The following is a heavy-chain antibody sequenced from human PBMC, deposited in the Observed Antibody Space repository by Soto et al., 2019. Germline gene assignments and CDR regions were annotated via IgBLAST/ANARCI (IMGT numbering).Heavy chain of an antibody. CDR1: GGTFSSYA. Sequence: QVQLVQSGAEVKKPGSSVKVSCKASGGTFSSYAISWVRQAPGQGLEWMGGIIPIFGTANYAQKFQGRVTITADESTSTAYMELSSLRSEDTAVYYCARGISIVATTSPHYYYYGMDVWGQGTTVTVSS. V-gene: IGHV1-69*12. CDR2: IIPIFGTA. D-gene: IGHD5-12*01. J-gene: IGHJ6*02. CDR3: ARGISIVATTSPHYYYYGMDV.